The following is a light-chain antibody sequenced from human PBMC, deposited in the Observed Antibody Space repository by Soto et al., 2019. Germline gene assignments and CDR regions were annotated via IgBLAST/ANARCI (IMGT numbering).Light chain of an antibody. J-gene: IGLJ3*02. V-gene: IGLV1-44*01. CDR2: RDN. CDR1: SSDIGSNT. CDR3: TAWDGSLNVRL. Sequence: QSALTQPPSASGTPGQRVTISCSGRSSDIGSNTVNWYQQLPGTAPKLLIYRDNHRPSGIPDRFSGSKSGTSASLDISGLQSGDEADYYCTAWDGSLNVRLFGGGTKVTVL.